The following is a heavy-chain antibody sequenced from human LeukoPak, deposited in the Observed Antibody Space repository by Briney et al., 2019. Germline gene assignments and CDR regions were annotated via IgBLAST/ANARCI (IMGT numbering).Heavy chain of an antibody. CDR2: IYSGGST. CDR1: GFTVSSNY. Sequence: PGGSLRLSCAASGFTVSSNYMSWVRQAPGKGLEWVSVIYSGGSTYYADSVKDRFTISRDNSKSTLYLQMNSLRAEDTAVYYCARDGYCSSTSCFALDYWGQGTLVTVSS. J-gene: IGHJ4*02. D-gene: IGHD2-2*03. CDR3: ARDGYCSSTSCFALDY. V-gene: IGHV3-66*02.